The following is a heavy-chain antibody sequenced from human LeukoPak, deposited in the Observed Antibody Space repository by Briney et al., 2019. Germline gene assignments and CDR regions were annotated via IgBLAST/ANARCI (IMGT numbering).Heavy chain of an antibody. Sequence: GGSLRLSCAASGFTFSSCTMNWVRQAPGKGLEWVSSISSSSSYIYYADSVKGRFTISRDNAKNLLYLQMNSLRAEDTAVYYCARGYYDYLWGSYRYSDYWGQGTLVTVSS. CDR2: ISSSSSYI. J-gene: IGHJ4*02. CDR1: GFTFSSCT. D-gene: IGHD3-16*02. V-gene: IGHV3-21*01. CDR3: ARGYYDYLWGSYRYSDY.